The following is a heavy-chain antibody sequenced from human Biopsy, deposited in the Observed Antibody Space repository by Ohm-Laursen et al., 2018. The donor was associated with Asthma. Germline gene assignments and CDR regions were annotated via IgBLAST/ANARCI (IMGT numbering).Heavy chain of an antibody. D-gene: IGHD4-17*01. CDR2: ILTKFDIT. CDR3: ASDFPKDYVRYNFQF. Sequence: SVKVSCKAPGGTFSNFAFSWVRQAPGHGLEWMGTILTKFDITSYAEKFQGRVTITADKSTSTTYMEPSSLSSDDTAVYYCASDFPKDYVRYNFQFWGQGTLVTVSS. CDR1: GGTFSNFA. V-gene: IGHV1-69*04. J-gene: IGHJ4*02.